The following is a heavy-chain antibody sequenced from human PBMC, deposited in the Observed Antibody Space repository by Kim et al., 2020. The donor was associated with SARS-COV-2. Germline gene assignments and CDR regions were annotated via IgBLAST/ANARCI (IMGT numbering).Heavy chain of an antibody. V-gene: IGHV4-59*01. CDR3: VRDRNSLAYCGGDCFLFDY. CDR2: IYYSGST. Sequence: SETLSLTCTVSGGSISSYYWSWIRQPPGKGLEWIGYIYYSGSTNYNPSLKSRVTISVDTSKNQFSLKLSSVTAADTAVYYCVRDRNSLAYCGGDCFLFDYWGQGTLVTVSS. CDR1: GGSISSYY. D-gene: IGHD2-21*02. J-gene: IGHJ4*02.